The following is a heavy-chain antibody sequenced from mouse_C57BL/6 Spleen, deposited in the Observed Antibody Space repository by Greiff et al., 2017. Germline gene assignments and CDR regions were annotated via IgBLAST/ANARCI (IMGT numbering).Heavy chain of an antibody. CDR3: ARGKNYCNYDRRSSYAMDY. CDR1: GYTFTSYW. Sequence: QVQLQQPGAELVMPGASVKLSCKASGYTFTSYWMNWVKQRPGQGLEWIGEIDPSDSYTNYNQKFKGKSTLTVDKSSSTAYMQLSSLPSEDSAVYYWARGKNYCNYDRRSSYAMDYWGQGTSVTVSS. V-gene: IGHV1-69*01. CDR2: IDPSDSYT. J-gene: IGHJ4*01. D-gene: IGHD2-1*01.